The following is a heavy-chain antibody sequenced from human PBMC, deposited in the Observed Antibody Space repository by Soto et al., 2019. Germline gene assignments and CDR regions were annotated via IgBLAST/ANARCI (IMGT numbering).Heavy chain of an antibody. CDR2: ISPNSGGT. CDR3: ARDQAVAVADDAAFDI. J-gene: IGHJ3*02. Sequence: ASVKVSCKASGYTFTGYYIHWLRQAPGQGLEWMGWISPNSGGTNYAQKFQDRVSMTRDTSTSTVYMELSSLRSEDTAVYSCARDQAVAVADDAAFDIWGQGTMVTVSS. D-gene: IGHD6-19*01. V-gene: IGHV1-2*02. CDR1: GYTFTGYY.